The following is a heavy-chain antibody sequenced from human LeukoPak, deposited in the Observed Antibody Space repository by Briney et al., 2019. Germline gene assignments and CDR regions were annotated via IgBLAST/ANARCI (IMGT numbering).Heavy chain of an antibody. CDR2: INPNSGGT. CDR3: VPFLEWLLTPPNFDY. J-gene: IGHJ4*02. V-gene: IGHV1-2*02. D-gene: IGHD3-3*02. CDR1: GYTFTGYY. Sequence: GASVKVSCKASGYTFTGYYMHWVRQAPGQGLEWMGWINPNSGGTNYAQKSQGRVTMTRDTSISTAYMELSRLRSDDTAVYYCVPFLEWLLTPPNFDYWGQGTLVTVSS.